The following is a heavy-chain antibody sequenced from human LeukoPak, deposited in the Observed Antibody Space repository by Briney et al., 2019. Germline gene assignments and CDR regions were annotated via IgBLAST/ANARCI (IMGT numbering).Heavy chain of an antibody. J-gene: IGHJ3*02. CDR1: GGSISSSSYY. D-gene: IGHD1-26*01. Sequence: SETLSLTCTVSGGSISSSSYYWGWIRQPPGKGLEWIGSIYYSGSTYYNPSLKSRVTISVDTSKNQFSLKLSSVTAADTAVYYCARDGGFEWELLGAFDIWGQGTMVTVSS. CDR2: IYYSGST. V-gene: IGHV4-39*07. CDR3: ARDGGFEWELLGAFDI.